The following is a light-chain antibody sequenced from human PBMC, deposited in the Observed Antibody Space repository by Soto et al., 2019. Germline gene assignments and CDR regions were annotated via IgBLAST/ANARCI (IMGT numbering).Light chain of an antibody. CDR2: YAS. J-gene: IGKJ5*01. CDR3: KQYNNWPPIT. Sequence: EIMMTQSPATLSVSPGERATLSCRASQSVRNNLAWYQQKPGQAPRLLIYYASTRATGIPARFSGSGSGTEFTLTISSLQSEDVALDYCKQYNNWPPITFGQGTRLEIK. V-gene: IGKV3-15*01. CDR1: QSVRNN.